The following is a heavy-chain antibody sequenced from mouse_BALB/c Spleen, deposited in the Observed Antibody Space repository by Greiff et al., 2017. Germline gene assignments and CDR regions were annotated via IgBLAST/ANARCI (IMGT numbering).Heavy chain of an antibody. J-gene: IGHJ4*01. CDR1: GFTFSSYT. CDR2: ISNGGGST. V-gene: IGHV5-12-2*01. CDR3: ARHPFYYAMDY. Sequence: EVKLVESGGGLVQPGGSLKLSCAASGFTFSSYTMSWVRQTPEKRLEWDAYISNGGGSTYYPDTVKGRFTISRDNAKNTLYLQMSSLKSEDTAMYYCARHPFYYAMDYWGQGTSVTVSS.